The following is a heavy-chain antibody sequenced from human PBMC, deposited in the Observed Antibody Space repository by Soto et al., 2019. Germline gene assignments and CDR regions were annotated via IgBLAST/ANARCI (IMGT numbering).Heavy chain of an antibody. CDR2: IFHSGIT. D-gene: IGHD6-19*01. V-gene: IGHV4-59*01. CDR3: ARDSSVAVAGHYFYGLDV. Sequence: PSETLSLTCTVSGDSISNYFWHWIRQPPGKGLEWIGYIFHSGITSYNPSLKSRVTISFDTSKSQFSLKLSSVTAADTAVYFCARDSSVAVAGHYFYGLDVWGQVTKVTVSS. J-gene: IGHJ6*02. CDR1: GDSISNYF.